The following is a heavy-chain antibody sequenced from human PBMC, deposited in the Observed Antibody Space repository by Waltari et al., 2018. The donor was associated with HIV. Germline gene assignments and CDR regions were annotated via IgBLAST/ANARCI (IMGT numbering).Heavy chain of an antibody. J-gene: IGHJ3*02. V-gene: IGHV1-8*01. Sequence: QVQLVQSGAEVKKPGASVKVSCKASGYTFINNDINWVRPAPGQGLVWMGWMSPNSGNAGYAPNFQGRVTMTRNTSTTTAYMELTDLRSADTAVYFCARGRGRYDFWSGYSSPGDAFDIWGQGTVVIVSS. CDR3: ARGRGRYDFWSGYSSPGDAFDI. CDR2: MSPNSGNA. D-gene: IGHD3-3*01. CDR1: GYTFINND.